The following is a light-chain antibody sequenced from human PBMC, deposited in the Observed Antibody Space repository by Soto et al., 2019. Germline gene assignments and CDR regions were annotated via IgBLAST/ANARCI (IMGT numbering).Light chain of an antibody. Sequence: QSALTQPPSASGSPGQSVTISCTGTSSDVGGYNYVSWYQQHPGKAPKLMIYELSKRPSGVPDRFSGSKSGNTASLTVSGLQAEDEADYYCSSYAGSNNFDVVFGGGTKLTVL. V-gene: IGLV2-8*01. CDR3: SSYAGSNNFDVV. CDR1: SSDVGGYNY. CDR2: ELS. J-gene: IGLJ2*01.